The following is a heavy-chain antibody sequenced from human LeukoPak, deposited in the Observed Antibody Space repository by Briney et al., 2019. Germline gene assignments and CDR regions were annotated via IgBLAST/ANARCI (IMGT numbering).Heavy chain of an antibody. Sequence: SQTLSLTCAISGDSVSSNSAAWNWIRQSPSRGLEWLGRTYYKSIWYSDYALSVKGRITVNPDTSNNQLSLQLNSVTPEDTAVYYCAKEWDVGPNWFDPWGQGTLVTVSS. V-gene: IGHV6-1*01. CDR1: GDSVSSNSAA. J-gene: IGHJ5*02. CDR3: AKEWDVGPNWFDP. D-gene: IGHD1-26*01. CDR2: TYYKSIWYS.